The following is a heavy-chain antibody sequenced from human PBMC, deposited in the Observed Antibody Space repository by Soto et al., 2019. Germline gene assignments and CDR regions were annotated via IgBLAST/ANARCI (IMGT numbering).Heavy chain of an antibody. Sequence: QVQLVQSGAEVKKPGSSVKVSCKASGGTFSSYAISWVRQAPGQGLEWMGGIIPIFGTANYAQKFQGRVTITADESTSTAYMELSSLRSEDTAVYYCAREAGGYSYGTYYYYGMDVWGQGTTVTVSS. CDR1: GGTFSSYA. CDR3: AREAGGYSYGTYYYYGMDV. J-gene: IGHJ6*02. D-gene: IGHD5-18*01. V-gene: IGHV1-69*01. CDR2: IIPIFGTA.